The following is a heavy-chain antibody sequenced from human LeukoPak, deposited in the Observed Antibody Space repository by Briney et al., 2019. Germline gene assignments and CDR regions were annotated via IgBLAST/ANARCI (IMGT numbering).Heavy chain of an antibody. CDR2: IYPTDSDT. Sequence: GESLKISCKGSGYTFSSYWIGWVRQMPGKGLEWMGIIYPTDSDTRYSPSFQGQVTISADKSIRTAYLQWSSLKTSDSAMYYCARHPNYCRGGTCYSSNYFDYWGQGTLVTVSS. CDR1: GYTFSSYW. V-gene: IGHV5-51*01. CDR3: ARHPNYCRGGTCYSSNYFDY. J-gene: IGHJ4*02. D-gene: IGHD1-14*01.